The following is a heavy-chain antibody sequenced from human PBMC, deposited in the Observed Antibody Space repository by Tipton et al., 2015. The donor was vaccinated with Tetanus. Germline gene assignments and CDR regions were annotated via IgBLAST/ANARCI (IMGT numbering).Heavy chain of an antibody. CDR1: GFTFDDYA. V-gene: IGHV3-9*01. CDR3: VKDLGWLTGMDV. CDR2: IRWNRGTI. J-gene: IGHJ6*02. Sequence: RSLRLSCAASGFTFDDYAMHWVRQVPGRGLEWVSTIRWNRGTIDYADSVEGRFTISRDNAKSYLYLQMNSLRPEDSALYYCVKDLGWLTGMDVWGQGTTVTVSS. D-gene: IGHD6-19*01.